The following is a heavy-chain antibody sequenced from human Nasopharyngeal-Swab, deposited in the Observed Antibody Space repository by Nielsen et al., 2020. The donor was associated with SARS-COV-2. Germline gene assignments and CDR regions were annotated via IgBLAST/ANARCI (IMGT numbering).Heavy chain of an antibody. V-gene: IGHV3-21*01. D-gene: IGHD2-2*01. CDR1: GFTFSDYT. CDR3: ASDSRY. Sequence: SCAASGFTFSDYTMNWVRQAPGQGLEWVSSISSSGSCMYYTDSVKGRFTMSRDNAKNSLYLQMNSLRAEDTAVYYCASDSRYWGQGTLVTVSS. CDR2: ISSSGSCM. J-gene: IGHJ4*02.